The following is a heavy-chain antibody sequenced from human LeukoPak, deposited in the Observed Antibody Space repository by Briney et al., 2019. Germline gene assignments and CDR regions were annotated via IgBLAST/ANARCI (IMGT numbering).Heavy chain of an antibody. D-gene: IGHD4-23*01. J-gene: IGHJ6*03. V-gene: IGHV1-69*05. CDR2: IIPIFGTA. CDR3: ARAGTVVTPRHYYYLDV. Sequence: ASVKVSCKASGGTFSSYAISWVRQAPGQGLEWMGGIIPIFGTANYAQKFQGRVTITTDESTSTAYMELSSLRSEDTAVYYCARAGTVVTPRHYYYLDVWGKGTTVTVSS. CDR1: GGTFSSYA.